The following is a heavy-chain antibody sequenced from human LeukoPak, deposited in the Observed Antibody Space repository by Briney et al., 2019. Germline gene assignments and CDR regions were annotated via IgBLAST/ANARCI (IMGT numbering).Heavy chain of an antibody. CDR1: GGSFSGYY. Sequence: SETLSLTCAVYGGSFSGYYWSWIRQPPGKGLEWIGEINHSGSTNYNPSLKSRVTISVDTSKNQFSLKLSSVTAADTAVYYCARDVVMITFGGVIVPDAFDIWGQGTMVTVSS. V-gene: IGHV4-34*01. CDR3: ARDVVMITFGGVIVPDAFDI. J-gene: IGHJ3*02. D-gene: IGHD3-16*02. CDR2: INHSGST.